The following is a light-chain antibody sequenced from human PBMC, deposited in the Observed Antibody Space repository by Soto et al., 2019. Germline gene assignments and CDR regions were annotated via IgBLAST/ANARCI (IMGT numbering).Light chain of an antibody. CDR1: QGFGSP. Sequence: SQSPQCAALGERVAICCLTSQGFGSPLAWYQQTPGKPPRLLIYDGSTLQSGVPTRFCGSGSEREFTLTIGRVQPEDFATYYCESRYSDSRTVAQGTKVDIK. V-gene: IGKV1-13*02. CDR2: DGS. J-gene: IGKJ1*01. CDR3: ESRYSDSRT.